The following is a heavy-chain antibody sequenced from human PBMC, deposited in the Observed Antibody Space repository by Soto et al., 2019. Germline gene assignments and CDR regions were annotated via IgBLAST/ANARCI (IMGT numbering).Heavy chain of an antibody. CDR3: ARDEGVDFGSGSGY. CDR1: GYSFINYG. V-gene: IGHV1-18*01. D-gene: IGHD3-10*01. Sequence: ASVKVSCKGSGYSFINYGITWLRQAPGQGLQWMGWINTYTGNTNYARSLQDRVTMTTDSSTTTAYMELRTLRYDDTAIYYCARDEGVDFGSGSGYWGQGTLVTVSS. CDR2: INTYTGNT. J-gene: IGHJ4*02.